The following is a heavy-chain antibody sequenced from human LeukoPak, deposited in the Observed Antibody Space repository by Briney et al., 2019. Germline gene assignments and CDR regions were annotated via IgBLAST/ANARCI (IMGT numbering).Heavy chain of an antibody. Sequence: PSETLSLTCTVSGGSISSYYWSWIRQPPGKGLEWIGYIYYSGSTNYNPSLKSRVTISVDTSKNQFSLKLSSVTAADTAVYYCASVVVAARTDAFDIRGQGTMVTVSS. V-gene: IGHV4-59*08. CDR2: IYYSGST. D-gene: IGHD2-15*01. J-gene: IGHJ3*02. CDR1: GGSISSYY. CDR3: ASVVVAARTDAFDI.